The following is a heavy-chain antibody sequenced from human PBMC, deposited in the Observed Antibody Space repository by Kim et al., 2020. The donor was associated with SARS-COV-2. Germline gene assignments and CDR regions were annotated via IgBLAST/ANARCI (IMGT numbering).Heavy chain of an antibody. D-gene: IGHD6-19*01. CDR2: INHSGST. Sequence: SETLSLTCAVYGGSFSGYYWSWIRQPPGKGLEWIGEINHSGSTNYNPSLKSRVTISVDTSKNQFSLKLSSVTAADTAVYYCARTGGRAVARNQLDYWGQGTLVTVSS. V-gene: IGHV4-34*01. CDR3: ARTGGRAVARNQLDY. J-gene: IGHJ4*02. CDR1: GGSFSGYY.